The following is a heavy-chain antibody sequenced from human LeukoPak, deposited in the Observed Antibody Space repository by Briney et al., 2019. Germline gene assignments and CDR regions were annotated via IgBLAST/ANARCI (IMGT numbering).Heavy chain of an antibody. J-gene: IGHJ5*02. Sequence: GGSLRLSCAASGFTFSQYSMSWVRQAPGKGLEWVSYITDSSSTIYYADSVKGRFTISRDNAQNSLYLQMNSLRAEDTAVYYCARVGSSGDYSYNWFDPWGQGTLVTVSS. CDR3: ARVGSSGDYSYNWFDP. V-gene: IGHV3-48*04. CDR2: ITDSSSTI. D-gene: IGHD3-22*01. CDR1: GFTFSQYS.